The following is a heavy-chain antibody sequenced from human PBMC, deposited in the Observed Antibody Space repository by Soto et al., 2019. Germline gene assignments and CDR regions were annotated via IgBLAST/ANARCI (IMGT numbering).Heavy chain of an antibody. CDR3: ARELRWLQLIYYYGMDV. CDR2: INAGNGNT. D-gene: IGHD5-12*01. J-gene: IGHJ6*02. CDR1: GYTFTSYA. V-gene: IGHV1-3*01. Sequence: SVKVSCKASGYTFTSYAIHWVRQAPGQRLEWMGWINAGNGNTKYSQKFQGRVTITRDTSASTAYMELSSLRSEDTAVYYCARELRWLQLIYYYGMDVWGQGTTVTVSS.